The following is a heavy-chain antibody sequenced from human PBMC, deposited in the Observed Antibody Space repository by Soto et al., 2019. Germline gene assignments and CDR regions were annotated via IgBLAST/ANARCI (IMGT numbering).Heavy chain of an antibody. CDR3: ARDLWIGEDWPTGGGYFDY. V-gene: IGHV3-33*01. Sequence: GGSLRLSCAASGFTFSSYGMHWVRQAPGKGLEWVAVIWYDGSNKYYADSVKGRFTISRDNSKNTLYLQMNSLRAEDTAVYYCARDLWIGEDWPTGGGYFDYWGQGTLVTVSS. D-gene: IGHD3-10*01. J-gene: IGHJ4*02. CDR2: IWYDGSNK. CDR1: GFTFSSYG.